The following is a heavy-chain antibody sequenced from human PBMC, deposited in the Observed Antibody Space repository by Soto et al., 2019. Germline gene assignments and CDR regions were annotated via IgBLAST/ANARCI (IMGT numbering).Heavy chain of an antibody. CDR3: ARDRAVAAPNWFDP. J-gene: IGHJ5*02. D-gene: IGHD6-19*01. V-gene: IGHV3-30-3*01. CDR1: GLTIRSYA. Sequence: QVQLVESGGGVVQPGRSLRLSCAASGLTIRSYAMHWVRQAPGKGLEWVAVISSDGSKKFHADAVKGRFTISRDNSKNTLYLQMNSLRAEDTAVYYCARDRAVAAPNWFDPWGQGTLVTVSS. CDR2: ISSDGSKK.